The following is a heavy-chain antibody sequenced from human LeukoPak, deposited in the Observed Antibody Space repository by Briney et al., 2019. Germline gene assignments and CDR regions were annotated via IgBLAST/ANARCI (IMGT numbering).Heavy chain of an antibody. V-gene: IGHV3-23*01. CDR2: INTSGGST. Sequence: PGGTLRLSCAASGFTFSSYGMSWVRQAPGKGLEWVSAINTSGGSTYYADSVKGRFTISRDNSKNTVFLHMSSLRTEDTAVYYCARSLTMVRAYDYWGQGTLVTVSS. CDR3: ARSLTMVRAYDY. CDR1: GFTFSSYG. J-gene: IGHJ4*02. D-gene: IGHD3-10*01.